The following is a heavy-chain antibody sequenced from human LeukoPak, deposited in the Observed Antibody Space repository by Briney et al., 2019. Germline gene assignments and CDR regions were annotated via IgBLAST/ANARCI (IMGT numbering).Heavy chain of an antibody. J-gene: IGHJ4*02. CDR2: VMSGRGST. CDR3: ALERRGSYYAFES. Sequence: GGSLRLSCAASGFTISDYYISWIRQSPGKGPEWISYVMSGRGSTNYADSVKGRFTISRDNAKNSVALQLDGLRADDTAVYFCALERRGSYYAFESWGQGTLVTVSS. V-gene: IGHV3-11*05. CDR1: GFTISDYY. D-gene: IGHD3-16*01.